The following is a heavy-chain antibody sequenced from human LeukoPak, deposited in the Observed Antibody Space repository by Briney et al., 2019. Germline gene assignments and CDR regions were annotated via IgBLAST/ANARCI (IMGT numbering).Heavy chain of an antibody. CDR3: ARGSFSVYALGY. CDR1: GGSISSSSYF. CDR2: VHYSGST. J-gene: IGHJ4*02. V-gene: IGHV4-39*01. D-gene: IGHD2-8*01. Sequence: NPSETLSLTCSVSGGSISSSSYFWGWIRQPPGKGLEWIASVHYSGSTYYNPSLKSRVTISIDTSKNQFSLKLSSVTAADTAVYYCARGSFSVYALGYWGQGTLVTVSS.